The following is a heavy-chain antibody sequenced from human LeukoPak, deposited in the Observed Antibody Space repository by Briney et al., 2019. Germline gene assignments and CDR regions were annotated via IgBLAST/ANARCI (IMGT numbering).Heavy chain of an antibody. CDR3: ARGAEGEQH. V-gene: IGHV1-2*02. D-gene: IGHD2-21*01. Sequence: DSVKVSCKASGYTFTDYYMHWVRQAPGQGLEWMGWINPNSGATNYAQTFQGRVTMTRDTSISTAYMELSRLRSDDTAVYYCARGAEGEQHWGQGTLVTVSS. CDR2: INPNSGAT. CDR1: GYTFTDYY. J-gene: IGHJ1*01.